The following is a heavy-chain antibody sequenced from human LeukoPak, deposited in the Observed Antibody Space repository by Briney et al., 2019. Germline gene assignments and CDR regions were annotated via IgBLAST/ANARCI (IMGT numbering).Heavy chain of an antibody. CDR1: GFTFSSYA. D-gene: IGHD2-21*01. Sequence: GGSLRLSCAASGFTFSSYAMHWVRQAPGKGLEYVSSIRSNGGNKFHADSVKGRFTIARDISKNTLYLQMGSLRAEDMAVYYCARSNLLAYCGGDCYRGAFDIWGQGTMVTVSS. CDR3: ARSNLLAYCGGDCYRGAFDI. CDR2: IRSNGGNK. J-gene: IGHJ3*02. V-gene: IGHV3-64*02.